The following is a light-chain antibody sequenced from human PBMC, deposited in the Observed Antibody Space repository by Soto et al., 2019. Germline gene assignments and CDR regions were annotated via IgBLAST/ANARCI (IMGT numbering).Light chain of an antibody. V-gene: IGKV3-20*01. Sequence: EIVLTQSPGTLSLSPGERATLSCRVSQSVSSSSLAWYQQKRGQAPRLLIYGASSRATGIPDRFSSGASGTDFTLTISRLEPEDFAVYYCQVSGRSALYSFGQATKVDIK. CDR3: QVSGRSALYS. CDR1: QSVSSSS. J-gene: IGKJ2*01. CDR2: GAS.